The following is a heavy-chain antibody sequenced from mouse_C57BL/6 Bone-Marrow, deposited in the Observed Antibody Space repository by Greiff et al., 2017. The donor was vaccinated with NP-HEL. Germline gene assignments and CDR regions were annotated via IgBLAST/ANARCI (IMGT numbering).Heavy chain of an antibody. CDR1: GFSLTSYG. CDR2: IWSGGST. Sequence: QVQLKESGPGLVQPSQSLSITCTASGFSLTSYGVHWVRQSPGKGLEWLGVIWSGGSTDYNAAFISRLSISKDNSKSQVFFKMNSLQADDTAIYYCARGTDYAWFAYWGQGTLVTVSA. V-gene: IGHV2-2*01. D-gene: IGHD2-4*01. J-gene: IGHJ3*01. CDR3: ARGTDYAWFAY.